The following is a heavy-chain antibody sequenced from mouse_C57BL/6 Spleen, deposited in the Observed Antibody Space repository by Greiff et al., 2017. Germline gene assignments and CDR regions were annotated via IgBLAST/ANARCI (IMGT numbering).Heavy chain of an antibody. Sequence: QVQLQQPGAELVMPGASVKLSCKASGYTFTSYWMHWVKQRPGQGLEWIGEIDPSDSYTNYNQKFKGKSTLTVDKSSSTAYMQLSSLTSEDSAVYYCARGRSGLHYYNAMDYWGQGTSVTVSS. CDR3: ARGRSGLHYYNAMDY. V-gene: IGHV1-69*01. CDR2: IDPSDSYT. D-gene: IGHD2-12*01. CDR1: GYTFTSYW. J-gene: IGHJ4*01.